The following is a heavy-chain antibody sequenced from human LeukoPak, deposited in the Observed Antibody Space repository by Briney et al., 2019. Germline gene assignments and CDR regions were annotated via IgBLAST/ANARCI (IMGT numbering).Heavy chain of an antibody. Sequence: GGSLRLSCAASGFTFSSYAMSWVRQAPGKGLEWVANIKHDGSEKYYVDSVKGRFTISRDNAKNSLYLRMNSLKPEDTAVYYCAREVLWIHAFDMWGQGTMVTVSS. CDR2: IKHDGSEK. V-gene: IGHV3-7*01. CDR3: AREVLWIHAFDM. CDR1: GFTFSSYA. D-gene: IGHD5-12*01. J-gene: IGHJ3*02.